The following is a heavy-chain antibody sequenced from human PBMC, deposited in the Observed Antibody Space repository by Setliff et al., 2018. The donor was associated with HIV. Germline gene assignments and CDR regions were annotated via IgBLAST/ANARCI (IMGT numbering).Heavy chain of an antibody. CDR2: ISAYTGNT. D-gene: IGHD1-26*01. CDR3: ARRRRSSDDSFDF. V-gene: IGHV1-18*04. Sequence: ASVKVSCKASGDTLSDYYIHWVRQAPGQGLEWMGWISAYTGNTNYAQKFHGRVSMTTDSSTSTGYMELTSLRSDDTAVYYCARRRRSSDDSFDFWGQGTLVTVS. CDR1: GDTLSDYY. J-gene: IGHJ3*01.